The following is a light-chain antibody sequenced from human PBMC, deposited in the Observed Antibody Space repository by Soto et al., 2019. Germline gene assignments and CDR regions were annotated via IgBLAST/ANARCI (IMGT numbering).Light chain of an antibody. J-gene: IGKJ2*01. Sequence: DIQMTQSPSSLSASVGDRVTITCRARQSISSHLNWYQQKPGQAPKLLIYAASSLQSGVPSMFSGSGSATDVTLTISSLELYVFATYYCQQSYCITETFGQNTKLEI. CDR2: AAS. CDR3: QQSYCITET. V-gene: IGKV1-39*01. CDR1: QSISSH.